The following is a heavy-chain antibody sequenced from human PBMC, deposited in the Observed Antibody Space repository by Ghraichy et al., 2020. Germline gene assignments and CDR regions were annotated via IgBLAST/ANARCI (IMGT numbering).Heavy chain of an antibody. CDR3: ARPWAAFLHIYGMDV. CDR2: IWYDGSNK. Sequence: GASLRLSCAASGFTFSSYGMHWVRQAPGKGLEWVAVIWYDGSNKYYADSVKGRFTISRDNSKNTLYLQMNSLRAEDTAVYYCARPWAAFLHIYGMDVWGQGTTVTVSS. V-gene: IGHV3-33*01. CDR1: GFTFSSYG. J-gene: IGHJ6*02. D-gene: IGHD6-13*01.